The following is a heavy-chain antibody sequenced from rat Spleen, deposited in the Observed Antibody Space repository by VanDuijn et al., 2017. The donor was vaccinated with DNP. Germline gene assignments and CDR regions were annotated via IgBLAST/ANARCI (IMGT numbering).Heavy chain of an antibody. J-gene: IGHJ2*01. CDR3: ARWYSSGFCFDY. V-gene: IGHV5S10*01. D-gene: IGHD4-3*01. CDR2: IIYDGTRT. CDR1: GFTFSDYN. Sequence: EVKLVESGGGLVQPGRSLKLSCAASGFTFSDYNLAWVRQAPKKGLEWVATIIYDGTRTYYRDSVKGRFTISRDNAKNTLYLQMNSLRSEDMATYYCARWYSSGFCFDYWGQGVMVTVSS.